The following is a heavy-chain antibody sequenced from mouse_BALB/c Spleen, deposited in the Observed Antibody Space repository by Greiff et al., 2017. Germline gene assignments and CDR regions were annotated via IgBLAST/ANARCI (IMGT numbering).Heavy chain of an antibody. Sequence: EVQRVESGGGLVKPGGSLKLSCAASGFTFSSYAMSWVRQSPEKRLEWVAEISSGGSYTYYPDTVTGRFTISRDNAKNTLYLEMSSLRSEDTAMYYCAREGLGLRFAYWGQGTLVTVSA. CDR1: GFTFSSYA. D-gene: IGHD2-10*01. V-gene: IGHV5-9-4*01. CDR3: AREGLGLRFAY. CDR2: ISSGGSYT. J-gene: IGHJ3*01.